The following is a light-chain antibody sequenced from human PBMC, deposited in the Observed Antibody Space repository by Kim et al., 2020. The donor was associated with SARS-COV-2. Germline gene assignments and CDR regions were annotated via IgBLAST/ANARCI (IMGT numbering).Light chain of an antibody. V-gene: IGKV3-15*01. J-gene: IGKJ4*01. Sequence: SPGETSTLSCRASRSVSSHLAWDHQKPGQAPRLLIYDTSTRATDVPARFSGSGSGTEFTLTISSLQSEDFGIYYCQQYNNWPPLTFGGGTKVDIK. CDR2: DTS. CDR3: QQYNNWPPLT. CDR1: RSVSSH.